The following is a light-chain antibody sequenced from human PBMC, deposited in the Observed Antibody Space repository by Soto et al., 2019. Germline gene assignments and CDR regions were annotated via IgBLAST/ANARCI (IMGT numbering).Light chain of an antibody. CDR3: QQYGSSPYT. Sequence: EVVLTQSPATLSLSPGERATLSCRASQSVTIYLAWYQKKPGQAPRLLIYDASNRATGIPARFSGSGSGTDFTLTISRLEPEDFAVYYCQQYGSSPYTFGQGTKLEIK. V-gene: IGKV3-20*01. J-gene: IGKJ2*01. CDR2: DAS. CDR1: QSVTIY.